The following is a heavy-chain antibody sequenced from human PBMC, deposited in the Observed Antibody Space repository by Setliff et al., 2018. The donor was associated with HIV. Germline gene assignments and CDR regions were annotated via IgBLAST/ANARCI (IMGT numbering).Heavy chain of an antibody. CDR1: GFTFSNYW. CDR3: VRGWIDDSRIY. J-gene: IGHJ4*02. D-gene: IGHD3-22*01. Sequence: PGGSLRLSCAASGFTFSNYWMHWVRQAPGEGLVWVSRINDDGGTTNYADSVKGRFTISRDNAKNTVYLQMNSLRAEDTAVYYCVRGWIDDSRIYWGQGTLVTVSS. V-gene: IGHV3-74*01. CDR2: INDDGGTT.